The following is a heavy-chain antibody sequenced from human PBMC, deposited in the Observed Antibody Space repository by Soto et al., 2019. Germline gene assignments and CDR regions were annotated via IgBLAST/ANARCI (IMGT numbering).Heavy chain of an antibody. Sequence: TGGSLRLSCAASGITFSSYAMSWVRQAPGKGLEWVSAISGSGGSTYYADSVKGRFTISRDNSKNTLYLQMNSLRAEDTAVYYCAKDLEHAQQYGDLVAFDIWGQGTMVTVSS. CDR3: AKDLEHAQQYGDLVAFDI. CDR1: GITFSSYA. J-gene: IGHJ3*02. D-gene: IGHD4-17*01. CDR2: ISGSGGST. V-gene: IGHV3-23*01.